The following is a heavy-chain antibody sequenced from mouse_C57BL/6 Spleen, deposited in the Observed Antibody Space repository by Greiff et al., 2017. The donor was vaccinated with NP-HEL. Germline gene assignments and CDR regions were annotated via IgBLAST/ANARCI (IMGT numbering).Heavy chain of an antibody. CDR1: GYAFSSSW. D-gene: IGHD2-4*01. J-gene: IGHJ4*01. V-gene: IGHV1-82*01. Sequence: QVQLQQSGPELVKPGASVKISCKASGYAFSSSWMNWVKQRPGKGLEWIGRIYPGDGDTNYNGKFKGKATLTADKSSSTAYMQLSSLTSEDSTVYFCARDKDYDYYAMDYWGQGTSVTVSS. CDR2: IYPGDGDT. CDR3: ARDKDYDYYAMDY.